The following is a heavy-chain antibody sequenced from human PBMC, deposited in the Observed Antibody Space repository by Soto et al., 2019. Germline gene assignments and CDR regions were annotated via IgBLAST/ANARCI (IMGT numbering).Heavy chain of an antibody. Sequence: GGSLRLSCAASGFTFSDYAMRWVRQAPGKGLEWVSAISDSGHSAYYANSVEGRFTNSRDNSNNTLYLQMNSLRAEDTAVYYCARSPSRFGSYYYSDYWGHGTLVT. J-gene: IGHJ4*01. CDR2: ISDSGHSA. D-gene: IGHD1-26*01. CDR3: ARSPSRFGSYYYSDY. V-gene: IGHV3-23*01. CDR1: GFTFSDYA.